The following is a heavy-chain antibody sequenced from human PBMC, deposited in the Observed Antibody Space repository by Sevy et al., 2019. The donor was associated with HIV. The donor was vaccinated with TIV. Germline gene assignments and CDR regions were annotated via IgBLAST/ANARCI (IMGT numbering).Heavy chain of an antibody. CDR2: IDPSGGST. J-gene: IGHJ6*03. CDR1: GYTFTSYY. V-gene: IGHV1-46*01. CDR3: ATPPQDYYGSGSYYQDYYYYMDV. D-gene: IGHD3-10*01. Sequence: ASVKVSCKASGYTFTSYYMHWVRQAPGQGLEWMGIIDPSGGSTSYAQKFQGRVTMTRDTSTSTVYMELSSLRSEDTAVYYCATPPQDYYGSGSYYQDYYYYMDVWGKGTTVTVSS.